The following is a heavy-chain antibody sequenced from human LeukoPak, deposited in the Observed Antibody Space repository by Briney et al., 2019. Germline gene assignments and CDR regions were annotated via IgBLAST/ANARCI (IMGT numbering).Heavy chain of an antibody. V-gene: IGHV4-39*07. D-gene: IGHD4-11*01. CDR3: ARWEYDYSNSRFDY. CDR1: GGSISSSSYY. CDR2: IYYSGST. Sequence: SETLSLTCTVSGGSISSSSYYWGWIRQPPGKGLEWIGSIYYSGSTYYNPSLKSRVTISVDTSKNQFSLKLSSVTAADTAVYYCARWEYDYSNSRFDYWGQGTLVTVPS. J-gene: IGHJ4*02.